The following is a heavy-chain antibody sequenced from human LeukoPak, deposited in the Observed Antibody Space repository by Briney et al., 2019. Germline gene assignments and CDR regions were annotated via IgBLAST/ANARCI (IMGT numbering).Heavy chain of an antibody. CDR3: ARELLNAPTPGAY. J-gene: IGHJ4*02. CDR2: IYTIGST. Sequence: PSETLSLTCTVSGGSISSYHWSWIRQPAGKGLEWIGRIYTIGSTNYNPSLKSRLTMSMDRPQNQISLKLSSVTAADTAVYYCARELLNAPTPGAYWGQGILVTVSS. D-gene: IGHD2-21*01. CDR1: GGSISSYH. V-gene: IGHV4-4*07.